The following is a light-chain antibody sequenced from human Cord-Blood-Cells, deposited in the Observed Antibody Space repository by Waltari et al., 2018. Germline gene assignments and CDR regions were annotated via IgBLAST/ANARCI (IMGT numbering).Light chain of an antibody. CDR1: SSDVGSYNL. CDR2: EGS. V-gene: IGLV2-23*01. CDR3: CSYAGSSTWV. Sequence: QSALTQPASVSGSPGQSITISCTGTSSDVGSYNLVSWYHQHPGKAPKLMIYEGSKRPSGVSNRFSCSKSGNTASLTISGLQAEDEADYYCCSYAGSSTWVFGGGTKLTVL. J-gene: IGLJ3*02.